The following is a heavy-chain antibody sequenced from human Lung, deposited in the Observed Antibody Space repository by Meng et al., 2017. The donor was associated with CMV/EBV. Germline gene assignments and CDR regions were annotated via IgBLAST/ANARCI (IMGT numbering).Heavy chain of an antibody. CDR3: TRNYDR. CDR2: FFNTGST. J-gene: IGHJ5*02. V-gene: IGHV4-61*01. CDR1: GDSVSSGSYY. Sequence: LSPHGTVSGDSVSSGSYYWSGFRQPPGRGLEWIGYFFNTGSTNDNPSLKSRVTISVDTSTNQFSLRLSSVTTADTAVYYCTRNYDRWGQGTLVTVSS. D-gene: IGHD5-24*01.